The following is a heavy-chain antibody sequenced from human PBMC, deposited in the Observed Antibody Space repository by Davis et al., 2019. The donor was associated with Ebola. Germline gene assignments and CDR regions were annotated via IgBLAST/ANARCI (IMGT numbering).Heavy chain of an antibody. CDR1: GFVFSSYV. J-gene: IGHJ2*01. CDR2: LGLCAET. CDR3: TRHVSGDFWYFDL. Sequence: GESLKISCAASGFVFSSYVMSWVRPAPGKGLEWVSTLGLCAETYYADSVKGRLTSSRDNSKNTVYLQMNSLRAEDTAVYYCTRHVSGDFWYFDLWGRGTLVTVSS. D-gene: IGHD4-17*01. V-gene: IGHV3-23*01.